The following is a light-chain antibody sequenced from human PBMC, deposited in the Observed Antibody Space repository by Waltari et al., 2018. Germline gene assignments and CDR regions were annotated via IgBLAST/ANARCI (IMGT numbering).Light chain of an antibody. J-gene: IGKJ1*01. CDR2: GAS. Sequence: EIVMTQSPATLSVSPGERATLSCRASQSVSSNLAWYQQKPGQAPRLLIYGASTRATGIPARLSGSGSGTEFTLTISSLQSEDFAVYYCQQYNNWLRAFGKGTKVEIK. V-gene: IGKV3-15*01. CDR1: QSVSSN. CDR3: QQYNNWLRA.